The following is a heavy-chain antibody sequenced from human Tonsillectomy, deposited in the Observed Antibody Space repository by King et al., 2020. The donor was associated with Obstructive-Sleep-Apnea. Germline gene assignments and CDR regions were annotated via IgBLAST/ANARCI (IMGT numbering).Heavy chain of an antibody. D-gene: IGHD4-11*01. Sequence: QLQESGPGLVKPSETLSLTCTVSGAAISSGDYYWGWIRQPPGQGLERIGSIYYTGSTYYNPSLQSRVTISVDTAKNQFSLKLSSVTAADTAVYFCARHRHVATVYFDFWGQGTLVAVSS. CDR3: ARHRHVATVYFDF. J-gene: IGHJ4*01. CDR1: GAAISSGDYY. V-gene: IGHV4-39*01. CDR2: IYYTGST.